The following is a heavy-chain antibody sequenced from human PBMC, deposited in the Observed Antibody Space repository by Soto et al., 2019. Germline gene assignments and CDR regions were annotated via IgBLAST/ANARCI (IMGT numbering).Heavy chain of an antibody. D-gene: IGHD7-27*01. CDR2: ISSSGTTT. CDR1: GFTFSSSA. CDR3: AQLTTH. V-gene: IGHV3-23*01. Sequence: EVQLLESGGGLIQRGGSLRLSCAASGFTFSSSAMSWVRQAPGKGVEWVSSISSSGTTTYYADSVKGRFNISRDNSKNMLYLQMNGLRAEDTDMYCCAQLTTHWGQGTLVTVSS. J-gene: IGHJ4*02.